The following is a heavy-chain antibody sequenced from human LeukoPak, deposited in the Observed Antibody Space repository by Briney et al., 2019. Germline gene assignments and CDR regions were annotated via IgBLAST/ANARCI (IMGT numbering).Heavy chain of an antibody. D-gene: IGHD2-2*02. CDR3: ARDTLEHYHTLLYLKPGLDAFDI. CDR2: IYYSGST. J-gene: IGHJ3*02. V-gene: IGHV4-61*01. CDR1: GGSVSSGSYY. Sequence: SSETLSLTCTVSGGSVSSGSYYWSWIRQPPGQGLEWIGYIYYSGSTNYNPSLKSRVTISVDTSKNQFSLKLSSVTAADTAVYYCARDTLEHYHTLLYLKPGLDAFDIWGQGTMVTVSS.